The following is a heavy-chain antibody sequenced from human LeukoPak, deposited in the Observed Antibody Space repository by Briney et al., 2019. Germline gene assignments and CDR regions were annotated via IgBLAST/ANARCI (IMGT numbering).Heavy chain of an antibody. CDR1: GGTFSSFA. D-gene: IGHD4-17*01. CDR3: AREEGMHGDYSFDY. J-gene: IGHJ4*02. Sequence: SVKVSCKASGGTFSSFAISWVRQAPGQGLEWMGGIIPIFGTANYAQKFQGRVTITADESTSTAYMELSSLRSEDTAVYYCAREEGMHGDYSFDYWGQRTLVTVSS. V-gene: IGHV1-69*13. CDR2: IIPIFGTA.